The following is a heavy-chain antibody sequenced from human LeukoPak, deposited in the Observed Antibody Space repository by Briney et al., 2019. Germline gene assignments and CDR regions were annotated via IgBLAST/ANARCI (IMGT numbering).Heavy chain of an antibody. V-gene: IGHV3-21*04. D-gene: IGHD5-18*01. CDR2: ISSSSSYI. CDR1: GFTFSSYS. J-gene: IGHJ6*03. Sequence: GGSLRLSCAASGFTFSSYSMNWVRQAPGKGLEWVSSISSSSSYIYYADSVKGRFTISRDNAKNSLYLQMNSLRAEDTAVYYCARGRKGGYSYGWSDYYYYMDVWGKGTTVTISS. CDR3: ARGRKGGYSYGWSDYYYYMDV.